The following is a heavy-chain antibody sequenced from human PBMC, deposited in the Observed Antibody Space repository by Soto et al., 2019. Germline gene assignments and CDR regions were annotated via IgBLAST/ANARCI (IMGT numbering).Heavy chain of an antibody. CDR3: ARGGSGDILVLAPIDY. J-gene: IGHJ4*02. D-gene: IGHD2-15*01. CDR1: GGSISSGDYY. Sequence: PSETLSLTCSVSGGSISSGDYYWSWVRQHPGKGLEWIGYIFYSGSTYYNPSLTNRVTISVDTSKNQFSLKLSSGTAADTAVFYWARGGSGDILVLAPIDYGGQETLVTVSS. V-gene: IGHV4-31*03. CDR2: IFYSGST.